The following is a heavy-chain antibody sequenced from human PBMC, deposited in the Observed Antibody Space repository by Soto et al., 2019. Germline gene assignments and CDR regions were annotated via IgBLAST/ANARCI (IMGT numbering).Heavy chain of an antibody. D-gene: IGHD6-6*01. CDR2: ISPSGAST. J-gene: IGHJ4*02. CDR3: AKDADTSSSVVQAY. Sequence: EVQLMESGGGLVQPGGSLRLSCAASGFTFSTIAMSWVRQAPGEGLEWVSTISPSGASTYYADSLKGRFTISRDNSKNTRYLQISSLRTDDTAVYFCAKDADTSSSVVQAYWGQGTLVTVSS. CDR1: GFTFSTIA. V-gene: IGHV3-23*01.